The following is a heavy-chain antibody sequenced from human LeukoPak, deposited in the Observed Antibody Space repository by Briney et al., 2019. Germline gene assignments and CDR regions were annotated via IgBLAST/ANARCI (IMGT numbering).Heavy chain of an antibody. V-gene: IGHV4-39*01. D-gene: IGHD3-22*01. CDR2: IYYSGST. J-gene: IGHJ4*02. CDR3: ARPRTEGYYDSSGYYYFDY. CDR1: GGSISSSSYY. Sequence: PSETLSLTCTVSGGSISSSSYYWGWIRQPPGKGLEWIGSIYYSGSTYYNPSLKSRVTISVDTSKNQFSLKLSSVTAADTAVYYCARPRTEGYYDSSGYYYFDYWGQGTLVTVSS.